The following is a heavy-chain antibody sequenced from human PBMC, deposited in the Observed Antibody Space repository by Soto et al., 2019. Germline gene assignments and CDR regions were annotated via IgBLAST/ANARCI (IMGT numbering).Heavy chain of an antibody. CDR3: ARDMDHNFDY. J-gene: IGHJ4*02. CDR2: IWYDGSNK. Sequence: QVQLVESGGGVVQPGRYLRLSCAASGFTFSSYVMHWVRQAPGKGLEWVAVIWYDGSNKYYADSVKGRFTISRDNSKNTLYLQMNSLRAEDTAVYYCARDMDHNFDYWGQGTLVTDSS. D-gene: IGHD2-2*03. CDR1: GFTFSSYV. V-gene: IGHV3-33*01.